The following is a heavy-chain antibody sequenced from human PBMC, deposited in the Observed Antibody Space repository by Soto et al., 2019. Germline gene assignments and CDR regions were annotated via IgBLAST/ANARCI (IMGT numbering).Heavy chain of an antibody. CDR3: ARAPSSWHNWFDP. Sequence: LRLSCAASGFTFSSYAMHWVRQAPGKGLEWVAVISYDESNKYYADSVKGRFTISRDNAKNSLYLQMNSLRAEDTAVYYCARAPSSWHNWFDPWGLGTLVTVSS. D-gene: IGHD6-13*01. V-gene: IGHV3-30-3*01. CDR1: GFTFSSYA. J-gene: IGHJ5*02. CDR2: ISYDESNK.